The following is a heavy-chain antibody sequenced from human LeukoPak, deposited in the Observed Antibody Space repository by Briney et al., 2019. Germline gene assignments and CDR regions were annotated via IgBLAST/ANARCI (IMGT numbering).Heavy chain of an antibody. CDR3: AKDLHYWVAMDV. V-gene: IGHV3-23*01. CDR1: GFNFRDFA. Sequence: GGSLRLSCAASGFNFRDFAISWVRQTPGKGLEWVSGIGSDTTTHYAESVKGRFAISRDNAKNTLYLHMNSVRAEDTALYYCAKDLHYWVAMDVWGQGTTVTVS. D-gene: IGHD2-15*01. J-gene: IGHJ6*02. CDR2: IGSDTTT.